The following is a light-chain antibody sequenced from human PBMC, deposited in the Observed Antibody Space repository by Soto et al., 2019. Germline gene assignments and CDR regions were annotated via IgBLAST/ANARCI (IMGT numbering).Light chain of an antibody. V-gene: IGKV1-5*01. CDR2: DAS. CDR1: QSISDW. CDR3: LQYDSYSWT. Sequence: DIQMTQSPSTLSASVGDIATITCRASQSISDWLAWYQQKPGKAAKLLIFDASNLKSGVPSRFSGSGSGTEFTLTISSLQPDDFATYYCLQYDSYSWTFGQGTKVDIK. J-gene: IGKJ1*01.